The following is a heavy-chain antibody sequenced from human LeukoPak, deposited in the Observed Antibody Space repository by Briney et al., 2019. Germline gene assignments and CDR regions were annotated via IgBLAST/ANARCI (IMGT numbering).Heavy chain of an antibody. CDR2: IYSSGIT. Sequence: SETLSLTCTVSGASLNSYYWTWIRQAAGKGLEWIGRIYSSGITNYNPSLKSRVTMSVDRSENQFSLKVRSVTAADTAVYYCAREKYYYSFDPWGLGTLVTASS. D-gene: IGHD3-10*01. CDR3: AREKYYYSFDP. V-gene: IGHV4-4*07. CDR1: GASLNSYY. J-gene: IGHJ5*02.